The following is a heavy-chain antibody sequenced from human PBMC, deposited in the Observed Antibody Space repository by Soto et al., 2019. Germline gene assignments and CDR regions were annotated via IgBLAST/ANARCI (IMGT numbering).Heavy chain of an antibody. Sequence: QVQLVQSGAEVKKPGASVKVSCKASGYTFTSYDINWVRQATGQGLEWMGWMNPNSGNTGYAQKFQGRVTMTRNTSISTAYMELSSLRSEGTAVYYCARSVYCSGGSCYHLGNGWGQGTLVTVSS. CDR2: MNPNSGNT. CDR3: ARSVYCSGGSCYHLGNG. J-gene: IGHJ4*02. D-gene: IGHD2-15*01. V-gene: IGHV1-8*01. CDR1: GYTFTSYD.